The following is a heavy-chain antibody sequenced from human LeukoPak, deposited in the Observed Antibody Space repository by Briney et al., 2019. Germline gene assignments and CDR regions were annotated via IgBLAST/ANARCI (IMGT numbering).Heavy chain of an antibody. CDR1: GGSISNNY. D-gene: IGHD2-2*01. CDR3: ARYFCSGTCYYFDY. J-gene: IGHJ4*02. Sequence: TSETLSLTCTVSGGSISNNYWNWIRQPPGKGLEWIGYVYYSGSTNYNPSLKTRVTISVDTSKNQFSLKLSSVTAADTAVYYCARYFCSGTCYYFDYWGQGTLVTVSS. CDR2: VYYSGST. V-gene: IGHV4-59*01.